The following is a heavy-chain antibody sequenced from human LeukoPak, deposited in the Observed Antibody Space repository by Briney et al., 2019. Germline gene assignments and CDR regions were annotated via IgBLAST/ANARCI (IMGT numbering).Heavy chain of an antibody. Sequence: PGGSLRLSCAASGFTFSSYWMSWVRQAPGKGLEWVANVKEDEGDKTYVDFVKGRFTISRDNAKNSLYLQMNSLRVDDTAVYYCARGGRVGDYWGQGTLVTVSS. J-gene: IGHJ4*02. CDR2: VKEDEGDK. V-gene: IGHV3-7*01. D-gene: IGHD1-26*01. CDR3: ARGGRVGDY. CDR1: GFTFSSYW.